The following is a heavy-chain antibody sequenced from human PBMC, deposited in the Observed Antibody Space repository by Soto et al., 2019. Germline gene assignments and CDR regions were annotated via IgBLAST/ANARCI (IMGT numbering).Heavy chain of an antibody. D-gene: IGHD1-26*01. J-gene: IGHJ4*02. CDR2: FSYSGST. Sequence: SETLSLTCTVSGASISTSNYYWGWVRQSPGKDLEWIGTFSYSGSTYYNPSLKSRGTISVDTSKNHFSLTLSSVTAADTAVYYCARHVSGSNSGTSPRGRFYFDSWGQGTLVTVSS. CDR1: GASISTSNYY. V-gene: IGHV4-39*01. CDR3: ARHVSGSNSGTSPRGRFYFDS.